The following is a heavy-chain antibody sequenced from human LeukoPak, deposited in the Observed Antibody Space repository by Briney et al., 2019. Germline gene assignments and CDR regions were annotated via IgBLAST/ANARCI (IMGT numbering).Heavy chain of an antibody. CDR2: INSDGSST. CDR3: ARGGVDY. D-gene: IGHD3-16*01. CDR1: GFTSSRYS. V-gene: IGHV3-74*01. Sequence: GGSLRLSCAASGFTSSRYSMNWVRQAPGKGLVWVSRINSDGSSTNYADSVKGRFTISRDNAKNTLYLQMNSLRAEDTAVYYCARGGVDYWGQGTLVTVSS. J-gene: IGHJ4*02.